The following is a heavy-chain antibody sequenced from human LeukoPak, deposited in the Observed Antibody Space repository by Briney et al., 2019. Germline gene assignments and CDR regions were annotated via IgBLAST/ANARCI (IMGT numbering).Heavy chain of an antibody. D-gene: IGHD4-17*01. Sequence: GGSLRLSCAASGFTFSSYWMSWVRQAPGKGREGVANIKQDGSEKYYVDSVKGRFTISRDNAKNSLYLQMNSLRAEDTAVYYCARALNDYGDYVFDYWGQGTLVTVSS. CDR2: IKQDGSEK. V-gene: IGHV3-7*01. J-gene: IGHJ4*02. CDR3: ARALNDYGDYVFDY. CDR1: GFTFSSYW.